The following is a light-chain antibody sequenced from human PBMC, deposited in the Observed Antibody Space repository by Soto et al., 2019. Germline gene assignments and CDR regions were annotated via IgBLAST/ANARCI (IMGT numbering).Light chain of an antibody. CDR3: QQYYSFPRT. V-gene: IGKV4-1*01. CDR2: WAS. J-gene: IGKJ1*01. Sequence: DIVMTQSPDSLAVSLGETATINCKSSQSVLNRSNNKNSLTWYQLKPGQPPKVLIHWASTRESGIPDRFSGSGSGTDFTLTITSLQAEDVAVYYCQQYYSFPRTFGQGTKVEIK. CDR1: QSVLNRSNNKNS.